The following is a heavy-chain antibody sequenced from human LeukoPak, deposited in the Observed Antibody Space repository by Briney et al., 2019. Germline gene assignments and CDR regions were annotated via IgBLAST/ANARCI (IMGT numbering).Heavy chain of an antibody. CDR3: ARVAKERVGGVYYFDY. J-gene: IGHJ4*02. V-gene: IGHV3-13*01. CDR2: XGTAGDT. CDR1: GFTFSDYD. D-gene: IGHD1-1*01. Sequence: PGGSLRLSCAASGFTFSDYDVHWVRQATGKGLEWVXXXGTAGDTYYTGSVKGRFTISRENAKDSLYLQMNSLRAGDTAVYYCARVAKERVGGVYYFDYWGQGTLVTVSS.